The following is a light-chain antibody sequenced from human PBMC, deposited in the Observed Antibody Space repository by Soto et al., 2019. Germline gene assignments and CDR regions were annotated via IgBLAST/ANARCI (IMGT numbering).Light chain of an antibody. Sequence: QLVLTQSPSASASLGASVKLTCTLDSGHSNYAIAWHQLQPEKGPRYLMKLNSDGSHSKGDGIPDRFSGSSSGAERYLTISSLQSEDEADYYCQTWGSGFRVFGGGTKLTVL. V-gene: IGLV4-69*01. CDR2: LNSDGSH. CDR1: SGHSNYA. J-gene: IGLJ3*02. CDR3: QTWGSGFRV.